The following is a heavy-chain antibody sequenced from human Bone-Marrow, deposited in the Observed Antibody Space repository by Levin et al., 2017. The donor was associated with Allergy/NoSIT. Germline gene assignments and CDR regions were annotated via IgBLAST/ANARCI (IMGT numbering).Heavy chain of an antibody. CDR1: GFTFDDYA. J-gene: IGHJ2*01. V-gene: IGHV3-9*01. CDR3: AKDVGTTVQSYWYFDF. CDR2: ISRNGAST. D-gene: IGHD1-1*01. Sequence: GGSLRLSCAASGFTFDDYAMHWVRQVPGRGLEWVSGISRNGASTGYADSVKGRFTISRDNAKNSLYLQMNSLRVEDTALYYCAKDVGTTVQSYWYFDFWGRGTLVTVSS.